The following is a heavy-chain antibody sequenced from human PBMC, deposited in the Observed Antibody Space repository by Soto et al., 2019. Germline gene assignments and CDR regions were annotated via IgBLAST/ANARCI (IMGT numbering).Heavy chain of an antibody. CDR2: IREDGALN. CDR3: ARHVGSGTNDVWCDARDM. J-gene: IGHJ3*02. D-gene: IGHD2-8*01. CDR1: GFTLSRFW. Sequence: EVQLVESGGGVVQPGESLRLSCAASGFTLSRFWMTWIRQAPGKGLEWVANIREDGALNHYVDSVKGRFTISRDNAKNSLYLQMNSLRAEDTDVYYCARHVGSGTNDVWCDARDMWGQGTMVTVSS. V-gene: IGHV3-7*01.